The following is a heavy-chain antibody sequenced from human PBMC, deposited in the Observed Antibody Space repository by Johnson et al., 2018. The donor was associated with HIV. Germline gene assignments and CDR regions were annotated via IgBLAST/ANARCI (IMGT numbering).Heavy chain of an antibody. Sequence: QVQLVESGGGLVKPGGSLRLSCAASGFTFSDYYMSWIRQAPRKGLEWLSYISSSGSTIYYADSVKGRFTISRDNAKNSLYLQMSSLRAEDTAVYYCAREGVAVRYIDDAFDIWGRGTMVTVSS. CDR2: ISSSGSTI. D-gene: IGHD3-9*01. J-gene: IGHJ3*02. CDR3: AREGVAVRYIDDAFDI. CDR1: GFTFSDYY. V-gene: IGHV3-11*04.